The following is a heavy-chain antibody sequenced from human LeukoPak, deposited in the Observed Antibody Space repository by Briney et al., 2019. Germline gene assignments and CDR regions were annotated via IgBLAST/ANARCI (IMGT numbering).Heavy chain of an antibody. D-gene: IGHD6-19*01. J-gene: IGHJ5*02. Sequence: SETLSLTCTVSGGSISSSSCYWGWIRQPPGKGLEWIGSINYSGSTYYNPSLKSRVTISVDTSKNQFSLNLTSLTAADTAVYYCARGLTLDSGWYRGWFDPWGQGTPVTVSS. V-gene: IGHV4-39*07. CDR1: GGSISSSSCY. CDR3: ARGLTLDSGWYRGWFDP. CDR2: INYSGST.